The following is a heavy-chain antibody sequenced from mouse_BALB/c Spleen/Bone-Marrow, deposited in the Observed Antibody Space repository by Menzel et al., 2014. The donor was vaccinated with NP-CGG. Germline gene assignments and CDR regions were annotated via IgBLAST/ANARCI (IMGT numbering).Heavy chain of an antibody. V-gene: IGHV5-9-3*01. J-gene: IGHJ1*01. CDR3: VRDKSSGWGITRLDI. CDR2: INSGSGLT. CDR1: GFSLSNYA. D-gene: IGHD1-1*01. Sequence: LEESGGRLVTPGTPLTLTCTASGFSLSNYAIIWVRQAPGKGLEWIGIINSGSGLTSYASWANGRFTISKTSTTVDLKMTSPTTEDTATYFCVRDKSSGWGITRLDIWGQGTLVTVSS.